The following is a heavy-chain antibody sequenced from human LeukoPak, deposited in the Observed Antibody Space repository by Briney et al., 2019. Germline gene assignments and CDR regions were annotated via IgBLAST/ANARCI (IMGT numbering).Heavy chain of an antibody. V-gene: IGHV3-21*01. D-gene: IGHD1-26*01. J-gene: IGHJ6*03. CDR2: ISSSRYI. CDR1: GFTFSSYA. CDR3: ARGGPGRSLTIVPERTKYYMDV. Sequence: AGGSLRLSCAASGFTFSSYATSWVRQAPGKGLEWVSFISSSRYIYYADSVKGRFTISRDNAKNSLYLQMNSLRAEDTAMYYCARGGPGRSLTIVPERTKYYMDVWGKGATVTVSS.